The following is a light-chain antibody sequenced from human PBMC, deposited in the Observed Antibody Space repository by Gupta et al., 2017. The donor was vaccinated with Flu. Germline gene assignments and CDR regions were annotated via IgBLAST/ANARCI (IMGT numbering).Light chain of an antibody. CDR1: ETVSSTY. J-gene: IGKJ3*01. V-gene: IGKV3-20*01. CDR2: AAS. Sequence: EVVLTQSPGTLSLSPGERATLSCRASETVSSTYLAWYQQKVGQAPRLLIYAASSRATGIPDRFSGSGSGTDFTLTISRLEPEDSAVYYCQQDHNSPVNFGQGTKVDIK. CDR3: QQDHNSPVN.